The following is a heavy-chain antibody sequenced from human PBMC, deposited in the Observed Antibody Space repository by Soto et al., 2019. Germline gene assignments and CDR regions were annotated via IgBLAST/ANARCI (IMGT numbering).Heavy chain of an antibody. D-gene: IGHD1-26*01. J-gene: IGHJ6*02. CDR3: ARDYYEVGARYYYGMDV. V-gene: IGHV4-4*07. CDR2: VYTSGST. Sequence: SETLSLTCTVSGGSISSYYWSWIRQPAGKGLEWIGRVYTSGSTNYNPSLKSRVTMSVDTSKNQFSLKLSSVTAADTAVYYCARDYYEVGARYYYGMDVWGQGTTVTVSS. CDR1: GGSISSYY.